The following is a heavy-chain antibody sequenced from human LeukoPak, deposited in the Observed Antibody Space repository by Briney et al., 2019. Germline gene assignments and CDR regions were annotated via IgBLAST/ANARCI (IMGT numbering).Heavy chain of an antibody. CDR3: ASHLWFEKYFDY. V-gene: IGHV4-31*03. D-gene: IGHD3-10*01. Sequence: SETLSLTCTVSGGSISSGGYYWSWIRQHPGKGLEWIGYIYYRGSTYYNPSLKSRVTISVDTSKNQFSLKLSSVTAADTAVYYCASHLWFEKYFDYWGQGTLVTVSS. CDR1: GGSISSGGYY. CDR2: IYYRGST. J-gene: IGHJ4*02.